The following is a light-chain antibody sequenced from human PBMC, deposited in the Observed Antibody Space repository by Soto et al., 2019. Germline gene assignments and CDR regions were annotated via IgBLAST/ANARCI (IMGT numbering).Light chain of an antibody. V-gene: IGKV1-5*03. Sequence: DIQMTQSPSSLSASVGDRVTITCRASQSISSWLALYQQKPGKAPKLLISQASSLESGVPSRFSGSGSETEFTLTISGLQPDDFASYYCQQYNSYSWTFGQGTKVDIK. CDR2: QAS. CDR3: QQYNSYSWT. CDR1: QSISSW. J-gene: IGKJ1*01.